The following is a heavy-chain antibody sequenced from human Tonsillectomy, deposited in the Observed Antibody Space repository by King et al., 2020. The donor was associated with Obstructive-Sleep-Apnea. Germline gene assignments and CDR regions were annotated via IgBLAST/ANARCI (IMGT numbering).Heavy chain of an antibody. CDR2: ISYDGSVK. J-gene: IGHJ6*02. Sequence: VQLVESGGGVVQPGRSLRLSCAASGFTFSNSAMHWVRQAPGKGLEWVAVISYDGSVKYYADSVKGRFTISRDNSKDTLNLQMNSLRAEDTALYYCARAWATVMVNDYFYYGMDVWGQGTTVTVSS. CDR1: GFTFSNSA. CDR3: ARAWATVMVNDYFYYGMDV. V-gene: IGHV3-30*04. D-gene: IGHD5-18*01.